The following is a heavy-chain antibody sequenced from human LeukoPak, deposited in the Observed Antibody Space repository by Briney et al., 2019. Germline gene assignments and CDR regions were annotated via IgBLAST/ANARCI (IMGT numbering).Heavy chain of an antibody. Sequence: SETLSLTCAVYGGSFSGYYWSWIRQPPGKGLEWIGEINHSGSTNYNPSLKSRVTISVDTSKNQFSLKLSSVTAADTAVYYCARAKGIAAAGRRSSAFDIWGQGTMVTVSS. CDR3: ARAKGIAAAGRRSSAFDI. J-gene: IGHJ3*02. D-gene: IGHD6-13*01. CDR1: GGSFSGYY. V-gene: IGHV4-34*01. CDR2: INHSGST.